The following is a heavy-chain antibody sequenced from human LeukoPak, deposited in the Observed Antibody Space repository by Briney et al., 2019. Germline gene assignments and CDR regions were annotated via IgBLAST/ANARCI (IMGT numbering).Heavy chain of an antibody. CDR3: AKVASVAGQEYYFDY. CDR1: GFTFSSYG. J-gene: IGHJ4*02. Sequence: GRPLRLSCAASGFTFSSYGMHWVRHAPGKGLEWVAVISYDGSNKYYADSVKGRFTISRDNSKNTLDLQMSSLRAEDTAVYYCAKVASVAGQEYYFDYWGQGTLVTVSS. V-gene: IGHV3-30*18. CDR2: ISYDGSNK. D-gene: IGHD6-19*01.